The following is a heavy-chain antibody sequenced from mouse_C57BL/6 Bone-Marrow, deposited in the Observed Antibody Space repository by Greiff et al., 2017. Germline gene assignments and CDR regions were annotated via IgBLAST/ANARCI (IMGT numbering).Heavy chain of an antibody. CDR2: IWSGGST. CDR1: GFSLTSYG. J-gene: IGHJ2*01. CDR3: ARNSYGRHPYYFDY. V-gene: IGHV2-2*01. D-gene: IGHD1-2*01. Sequence: QVHVKQSGPGLVQPSQSLSITCTVSGFSLTSYGVHWVRQSPGKGLEWLGVIWSGGSTDYNAAFISRLSISKDNSKSQVFFKMNSLQADDTAIYYCARNSYGRHPYYFDYWGQGTTLTVSS.